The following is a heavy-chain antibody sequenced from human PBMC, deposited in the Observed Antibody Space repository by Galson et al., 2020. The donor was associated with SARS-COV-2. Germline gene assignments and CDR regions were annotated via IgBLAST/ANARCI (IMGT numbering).Heavy chain of an antibody. Sequence: SETLSLTCTVSGGSISSGSYYWSWIRQPAGKGLEWIGRIYTSGSTNYNPSLKSRVTISVDTSKNQFSLKLSSVTAADTAVYYCARVLYYYDSSGYYPDNWYFDLWGRGTLVTVSS. CDR1: GGSISSGSYY. CDR3: ARVLYYYDSSGYYPDNWYFDL. CDR2: IYTSGST. D-gene: IGHD3-22*01. V-gene: IGHV4-61*02. J-gene: IGHJ2*01.